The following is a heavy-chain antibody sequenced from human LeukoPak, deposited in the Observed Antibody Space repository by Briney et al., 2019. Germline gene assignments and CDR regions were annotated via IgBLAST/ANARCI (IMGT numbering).Heavy chain of an antibody. J-gene: IGHJ4*02. CDR2: IYPGDSDT. V-gene: IGHV5-51*01. D-gene: IGHD2-2*01. Sequence: PGESLKISCKGSGYSFTSYWIGWVRQMPGKGLEWMGIIYPGDSDTRYSPSFQGQVTVSADKSISTAYLQWSSLKASDTAMYYCARHLAYCSSTSCYPGFDYWGQGTLVTVSS. CDR1: GYSFTSYW. CDR3: ARHLAYCSSTSCYPGFDY.